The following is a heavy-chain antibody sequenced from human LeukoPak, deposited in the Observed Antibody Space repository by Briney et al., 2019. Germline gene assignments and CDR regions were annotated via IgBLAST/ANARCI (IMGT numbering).Heavy chain of an antibody. CDR3: ARTGDFWSGHNWFDP. CDR2: IYYSGST. Sequence: KPSETLSLTCTVSGGSISSSSYYWGWIRQPPGKGLEWIGSIYYSGSTYYNPSLKSRVTISVDTSKNQFSLKLSSVTAADTAVYYCARTGDFWSGHNWFDPWGQGTLVTVSS. D-gene: IGHD3-3*01. V-gene: IGHV4-39*07. CDR1: GGSISSSSYY. J-gene: IGHJ5*02.